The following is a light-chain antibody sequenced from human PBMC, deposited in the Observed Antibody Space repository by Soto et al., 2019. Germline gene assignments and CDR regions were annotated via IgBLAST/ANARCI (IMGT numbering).Light chain of an antibody. CDR2: KAS. V-gene: IGKV1-5*03. J-gene: IGKJ1*01. CDR1: QSISGS. Sequence: DIQMTQSPSTLSASVGDRVTITCRASQSISGSLAWYQQKPGKAPKLLIYKASGLESGVPSRFSGSGSGTEFTLTINGLQPDDFATYYCQQYNTFWTFGQGTKVEVK. CDR3: QQYNTFWT.